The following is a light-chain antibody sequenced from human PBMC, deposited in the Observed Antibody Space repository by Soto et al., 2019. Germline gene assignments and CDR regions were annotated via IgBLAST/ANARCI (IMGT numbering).Light chain of an antibody. CDR1: SSDVGNYKY. Sequence: QSALTQPASVSVSPGQSITISGTGTSSDVGNYKYVSWYQQHPGKAPKLMIYEVSNRPSGVSNRFSGSKSGNTASLTISGLQAEDETDYYCFSYTSSGTYVFGTGTKVTVL. V-gene: IGLV2-14*01. CDR3: FSYTSSGTYV. CDR2: EVS. J-gene: IGLJ1*01.